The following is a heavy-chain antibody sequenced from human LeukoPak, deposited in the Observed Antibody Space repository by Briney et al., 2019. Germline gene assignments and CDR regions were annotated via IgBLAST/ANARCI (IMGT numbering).Heavy chain of an antibody. D-gene: IGHD3-10*01. CDR2: IYYSGST. J-gene: IGHJ4*02. Sequence: PSETLSLTCTVSGGSISSSSYYWGWIRQPPGKGLEWIGSIYYSGSTYYNPSLKSRVTISVDTSKNQFSLKLSSVTAADTAVYYCARGGQSGDYFDYWGQGTLVTVSS. CDR1: GGSISSSSYY. V-gene: IGHV4-39*07. CDR3: ARGGQSGDYFDY.